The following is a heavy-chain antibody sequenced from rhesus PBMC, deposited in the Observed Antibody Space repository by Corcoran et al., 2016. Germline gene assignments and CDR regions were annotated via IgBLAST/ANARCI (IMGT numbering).Heavy chain of an antibody. J-gene: IGHJ4*01. CDR2: ISNGGGST. CDR3: ARAYDSGYSPDY. CDR1: GFTFSDYY. V-gene: IGHV3-178*01. Sequence: EVQLVESGGGLAKPGGSLRLSCAASGFTFSDYYMDWVRQAPGKGLEGVSRISNGGGSTWYAASVKGRFTISRENAKNTLYFQMNSLRAEDTAVYYCARAYDSGYSPDYWGQGVLVTVSS. D-gene: IGHD3-28*01.